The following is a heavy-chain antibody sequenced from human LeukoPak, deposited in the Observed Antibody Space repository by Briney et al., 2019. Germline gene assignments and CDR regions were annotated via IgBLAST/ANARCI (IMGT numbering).Heavy chain of an antibody. CDR3: ARTGGTYPYFHY. CDR1: GFTFGNYN. V-gene: IGHV3-48*02. Sequence: GGSLRLSCAASGFTFGNYNMNWVRQAPGKGLEWVSYISTSSSTMFYADSVKGRFTISRDNAKNSLYLQMNSLRDEDTAVYYCARTGGTYPYFHYWGQGTLVTVSS. D-gene: IGHD1-26*01. J-gene: IGHJ4*02. CDR2: ISTSSSTM.